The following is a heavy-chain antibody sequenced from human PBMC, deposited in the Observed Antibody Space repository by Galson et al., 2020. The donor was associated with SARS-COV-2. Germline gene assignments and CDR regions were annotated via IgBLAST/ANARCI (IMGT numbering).Heavy chain of an antibody. CDR3: ARGPSMVLLWFGELLDVRFDP. V-gene: IGHV4-59*01. Sequence: SQTLSLTCTVSGGSISSYYWSWIRQPPGKGLEWIGYIYYNGSTTYNPSLKSRVTISVDTSKNQFSLKLSSVTAADTAVYYCARGPSMVLLWFGELLDVRFDPWGQGTLVTVSS. CDR2: IYYNGST. CDR1: GGSISSYY. J-gene: IGHJ5*02. D-gene: IGHD3-10*01.